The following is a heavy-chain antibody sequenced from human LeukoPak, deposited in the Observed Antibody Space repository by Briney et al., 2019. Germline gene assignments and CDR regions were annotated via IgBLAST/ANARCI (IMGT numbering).Heavy chain of an antibody. CDR1: GFTFSSYS. D-gene: IGHD1-26*01. V-gene: IGHV3-48*02. J-gene: IGHJ3*02. CDR2: ISSSSGTI. Sequence: GGSLRLSCAASGFTFSSYSMNWVRQAPGKGLEWVSYISSSSGTIYYADSVKGRFTISRDNAKNSLYLQMNSLRDEDTAVYYCARPTTPTALGAFDIWGQGTMVTVSS. CDR3: ARPTTPTALGAFDI.